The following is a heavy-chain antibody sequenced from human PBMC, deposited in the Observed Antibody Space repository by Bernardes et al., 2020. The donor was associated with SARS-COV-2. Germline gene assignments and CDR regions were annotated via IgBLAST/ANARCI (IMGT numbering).Heavy chain of an antibody. V-gene: IGHV3-53*01. CDR3: ARELVYSRSLQH. CDR2: IDSDGAT. J-gene: IGHJ1*01. CDR1: GFSVTSNY. Sequence: GGSLRLSCAVSGFSVTSNYMNWVRQAPGKGLEWVSIIDSDGATIYADSVKGRFTISRDYSKNAVYLEMISLRAEDTAIYYCARELVYSRSLQHWGPGTLVTVSS. D-gene: IGHD6-13*01.